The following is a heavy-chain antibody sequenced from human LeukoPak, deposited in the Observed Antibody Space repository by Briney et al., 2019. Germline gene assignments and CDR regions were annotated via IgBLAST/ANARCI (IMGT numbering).Heavy chain of an antibody. Sequence: ASEKVSCKASGYTFTSYYMHWVRQAPGQGLEWMGIINPSGGSTSYAQKFQGRVTMTRDTSTSTVYMELSSLRSEDTAVYYCARDLSSGWYFDYWGQGTLVTVSS. J-gene: IGHJ4*02. V-gene: IGHV1-46*01. CDR1: GYTFTSYY. D-gene: IGHD6-19*01. CDR3: ARDLSSGWYFDY. CDR2: INPSGGST.